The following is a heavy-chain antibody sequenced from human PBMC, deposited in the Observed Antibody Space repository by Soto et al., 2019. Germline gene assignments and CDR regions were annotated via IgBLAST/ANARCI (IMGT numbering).Heavy chain of an antibody. J-gene: IGHJ6*02. CDR3: ARLVLTARPYYYYGMDV. CDR2: IYPGDSDT. CDR1: GYSFTSHW. Sequence: PGDSLKISCKVSGYSFTSHWIGWVRQMPGKGLELMGIIYPGDSDTRYRPSFQGQVTISADKSISTAYLQWNSLKASDTAMYYCARLVLTARPYYYYGMDVWGQGTTVTVSS. V-gene: IGHV5-51*01. D-gene: IGHD6-6*01.